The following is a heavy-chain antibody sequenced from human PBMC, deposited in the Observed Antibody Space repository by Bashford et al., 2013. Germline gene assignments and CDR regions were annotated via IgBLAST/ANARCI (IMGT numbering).Heavy chain of an antibody. J-gene: IGHJ3*02. CDR2: IIPIFGTA. CDR3: ARSRAAAEGKSFDI. CDR1: GGTFSSYA. V-gene: IGHV1-69*13. Sequence: SVKVSCKASGGTFSSYAISWVRQAPGQGLEWMGGIIPIFGTANYAQKFQGRVTITADESTSTAYMELSSLRSEDTAVYYCARSRAAAEGKSFDIVGPRDKWSPSPQ. D-gene: IGHD6-13*01.